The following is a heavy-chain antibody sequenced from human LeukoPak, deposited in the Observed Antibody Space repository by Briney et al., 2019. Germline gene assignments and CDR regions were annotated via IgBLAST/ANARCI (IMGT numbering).Heavy chain of an antibody. CDR3: ARGTMIVVEY. CDR2: ISYDGTNK. D-gene: IGHD3-22*01. J-gene: IGHJ4*02. Sequence: GGSLRLSCAASEFTFSSYAMHWVRQAPGKGLEWVAVISYDGTNKYYADSVKGRFTISRDNSENTLYLQMNSLRAEDTAVYYCARGTMIVVEYWGQGTLVTVSS. CDR1: EFTFSSYA. V-gene: IGHV3-30-3*01.